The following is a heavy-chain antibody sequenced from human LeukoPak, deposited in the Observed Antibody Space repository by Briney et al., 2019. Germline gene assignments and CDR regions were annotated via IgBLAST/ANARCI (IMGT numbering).Heavy chain of an antibody. CDR3: ARTAQLALFDY. D-gene: IGHD6-13*01. J-gene: IGHJ4*02. V-gene: IGHV4-59*01. Sequence: SETLSLTCTVSGGSISSYYWSWIRQPPGKGLEWIGFIYYSGSTNYNPSLKSRVTISVDTSKNQFSLKLSSVTAADTAVYYCARTAQLALFDYWGQGTLVTVSS. CDR1: GGSISSYY. CDR2: IYYSGST.